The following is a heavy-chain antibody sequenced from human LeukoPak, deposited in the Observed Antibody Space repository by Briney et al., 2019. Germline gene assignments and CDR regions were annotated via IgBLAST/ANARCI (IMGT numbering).Heavy chain of an antibody. J-gene: IGHJ4*02. CDR2: VSSGFHA. V-gene: IGHV3-13*01. CDR1: GFTLGSHD. Sequence: QTGGSLRLSCTASGFTLGSHDMHWVRQIPGQGLEWVAAVSSGFHAFFADSVQGRFTVSREDARNFLYLQMNSLRAGDTAVYYCVREARGYHYTYFDYWGQGTLVTVPS. CDR3: VREARGYHYTYFDY. D-gene: IGHD5-18*01.